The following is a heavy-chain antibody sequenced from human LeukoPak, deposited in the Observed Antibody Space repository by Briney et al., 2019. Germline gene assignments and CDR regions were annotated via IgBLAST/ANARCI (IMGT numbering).Heavy chain of an antibody. J-gene: IGHJ6*03. D-gene: IGHD6-6*01. Sequence: GGSLRLSCAASGFTFSSYSMNWVRQAPGKGLEWVSSISSSSSYIYYADSVKGRFTISGDNAKNSLYLQMNSLRAEDTAVYYCARVQLVDYYYYSYMDVWGKGTTVTVSS. CDR2: ISSSSSYI. CDR3: ARVQLVDYYYYSYMDV. V-gene: IGHV3-21*01. CDR1: GFTFSSYS.